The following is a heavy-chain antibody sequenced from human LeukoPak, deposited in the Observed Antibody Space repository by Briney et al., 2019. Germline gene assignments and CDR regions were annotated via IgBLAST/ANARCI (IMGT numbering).Heavy chain of an antibody. Sequence: GGSLRLSCSVSGFTFSSYTMHWVRQAPGKGLEYVSSININGGRTYYADSVKGRFTISRDNSKNTLYLQMSSLRAEDTAVYYCVKDKWIDHWGQGPLVTVSS. J-gene: IGHJ5*02. CDR2: ININGGRT. CDR1: GFTFSSYT. CDR3: VKDKWIDH. V-gene: IGHV3-64D*09.